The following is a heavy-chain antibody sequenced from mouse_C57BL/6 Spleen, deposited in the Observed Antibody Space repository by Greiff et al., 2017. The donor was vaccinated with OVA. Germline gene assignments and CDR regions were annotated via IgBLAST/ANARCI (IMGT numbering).Heavy chain of an antibody. CDR1: GYTFTSYW. CDR2: IYPSDSET. J-gene: IGHJ1*03. CDR3: ARGLYGDWYFDV. Sequence: QVQLQQPGAELVRPGSSVKLSCKASGYTFTSYWMDWVKQRPGQGLEWIGNIYPSDSETHYNQKFTDKATLNVDKSSSTAYMQLISLTSDDSAVYYCARGLYGDWYFDVWGTGTTVTVSS. D-gene: IGHD1-1*02. V-gene: IGHV1-61*01.